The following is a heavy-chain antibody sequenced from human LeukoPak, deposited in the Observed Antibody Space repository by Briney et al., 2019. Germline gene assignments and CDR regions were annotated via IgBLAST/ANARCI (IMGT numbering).Heavy chain of an antibody. D-gene: IGHD6-19*01. Sequence: GGSLKISFKGSGYRFTSYWIGWVRQMPGKGLEWMGIIYPGDSDTRYSPSFQGQVTISADKSISTAYLQWSSLKASDTAMYYCARHSPYSSGWHGAFDIWGQGTVVTVSS. CDR1: GYRFTSYW. J-gene: IGHJ3*02. CDR2: IYPGDSDT. V-gene: IGHV5-51*01. CDR3: ARHSPYSSGWHGAFDI.